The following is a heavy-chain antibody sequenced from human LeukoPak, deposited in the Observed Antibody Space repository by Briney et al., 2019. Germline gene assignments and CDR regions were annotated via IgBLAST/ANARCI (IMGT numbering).Heavy chain of an antibody. Sequence: SQSLSLTWAVDGGSFSGNYCSWIRQPPGKGLEWNGEIHPSGSTNNNPSLKSGVTISLDTSTNQFTLNLSAVTAADTAVYYCASAPIHPDSSGYASTFDYWGQGTLVTVSS. CDR1: GGSFSGNY. V-gene: IGHV4-34*01. J-gene: IGHJ4*02. CDR3: ASAPIHPDSSGYASTFDY. D-gene: IGHD3-22*01. CDR2: IHPSGST.